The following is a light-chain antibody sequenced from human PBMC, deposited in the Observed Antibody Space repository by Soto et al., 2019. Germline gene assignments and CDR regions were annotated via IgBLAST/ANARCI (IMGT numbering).Light chain of an antibody. CDR2: DVS. J-gene: IGLJ1*01. Sequence: QSALTQPRSVSGSPGQSVTISCTGTSSDVGVYNYVSWYQQYPGKAPKIMIYDVSKRPSGVPDRFSGSKSDNTASLTISGIQAEDEAEYYCCSYAGSYTFVFGIGPKVPVL. CDR1: SSDVGVYNY. CDR3: CSYAGSYTFV. V-gene: IGLV2-11*01.